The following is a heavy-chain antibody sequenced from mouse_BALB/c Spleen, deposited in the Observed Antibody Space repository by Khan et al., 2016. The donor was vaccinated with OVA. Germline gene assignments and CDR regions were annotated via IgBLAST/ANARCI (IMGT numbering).Heavy chain of an antibody. CDR2: IWGGGTT. CDR3: AKGVWSYYFALDY. J-gene: IGHJ4*01. Sequence: QVQLKQSGPGLVAPSQNLSITCTVSGFSLTDYGVSWIRQPPGKGLEWLGVIWGGGTTYYNSALKSRLNISKDNSKSQVFLKMNSLHTDDTAMYYCAKGVWSYYFALDYWGQGTSVTVSS. V-gene: IGHV2-6-5*01. CDR1: GFSLTDYG. D-gene: IGHD2-10*02.